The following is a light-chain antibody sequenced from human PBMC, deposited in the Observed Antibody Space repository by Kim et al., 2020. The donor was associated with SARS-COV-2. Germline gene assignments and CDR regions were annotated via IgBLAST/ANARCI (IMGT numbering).Light chain of an antibody. CDR1: NIGRKS. J-gene: IGLJ2*01. CDR2: YDS. V-gene: IGLV3-21*04. CDR3: QVCDSGVV. Sequence: SVAPGKTARITCGGNNIGRKSVHWYQQKPGQAPVLVIYYDSDRPSGIPERFSGSNSGNTATLTISRVEAGDEADYYCQVCDSGVVFGGGTKLTVL.